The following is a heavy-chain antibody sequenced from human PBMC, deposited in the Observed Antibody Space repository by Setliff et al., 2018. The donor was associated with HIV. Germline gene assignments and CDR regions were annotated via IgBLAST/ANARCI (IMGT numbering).Heavy chain of an antibody. CDR3: TRPNTYYYGSGTLPFY. D-gene: IGHD3-10*01. J-gene: IGHJ4*02. CDR1: GFTFGDYA. V-gene: IGHV3-49*04. Sequence: GSLRLSCPTFGFTFGDYAMSWVRQAPGKGLEWVGFIRSKAYGGTTEYAASVKGRFTISRDDSKSIAYLQMNSLKTEDTAVYYCTRPNTYYYGSGTLPFYWGQGTLVTVSS. CDR2: IRSKAYGGTT.